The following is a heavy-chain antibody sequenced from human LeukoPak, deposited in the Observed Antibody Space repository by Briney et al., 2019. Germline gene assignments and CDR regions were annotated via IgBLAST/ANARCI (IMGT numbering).Heavy chain of an antibody. CDR1: GFTFGDFG. Sequence: PGGSLRLSCTASGFTFGDFGMSWVRQAPGKGLEWVGFIRRKGHGGTTEYAASVKGRFTISRDDSKSIAYLQMNSLKTEDTAVYYCTRGDYYDSSGYHFLFDYWGQGTLVTASS. CDR2: IRRKGHGGTT. J-gene: IGHJ4*02. V-gene: IGHV3-49*04. CDR3: TRGDYYDSSGYHFLFDY. D-gene: IGHD3-22*01.